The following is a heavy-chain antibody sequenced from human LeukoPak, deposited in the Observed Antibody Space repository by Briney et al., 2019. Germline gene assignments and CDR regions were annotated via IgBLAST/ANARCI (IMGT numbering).Heavy chain of an antibody. D-gene: IGHD3-22*01. V-gene: IGHV3-21*01. CDR3: ARVGNYYELGY. CDR2: ISRSSSYI. J-gene: IGHJ4*02. CDR1: GFTFSSYS. Sequence: GGSLRLSCAASGFTFSSYSMNWVRRAPGKGLEWVSSISRSSSYIYYADSVKGRFTISRDNAKKSLYLQMNSLRAEDTAVYYCARVGNYYELGYWGQGTLVTVSS.